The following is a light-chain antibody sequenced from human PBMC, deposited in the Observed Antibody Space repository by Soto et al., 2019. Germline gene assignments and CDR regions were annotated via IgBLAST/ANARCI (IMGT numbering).Light chain of an antibody. CDR3: QQYGSSPLT. CDR2: GAS. CDR1: QSVSSSY. J-gene: IGKJ4*01. V-gene: IGKV3-20*01. Sequence: EIVLTQSPGTLSLSPGERATLSCRASQSVSSSYLAWYQQKPGQAPRLLIYGASRRATGIPDRFSGSGSGTDFTLTISRLEPEDFAGYYCQQYGSSPLTFGGGTKVEIK.